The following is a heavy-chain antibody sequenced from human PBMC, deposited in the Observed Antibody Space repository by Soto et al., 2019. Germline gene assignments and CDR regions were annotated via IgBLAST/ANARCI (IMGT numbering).Heavy chain of an antibody. J-gene: IGHJ5*02. D-gene: IGHD2-2*01. CDR2: IYTAGGT. Sequence: GGSLRLSCAASGFTVSNTYMTWVRQPPGKGLECVSVIYTAGGTNYADSVKGRFIISRDNSKNTLYLQMNSLRAEDTAVYYCARALPVAKGGFDPWGQGTLVTVSS. V-gene: IGHV3-53*01. CDR3: ARALPVAKGGFDP. CDR1: GFTVSNTY.